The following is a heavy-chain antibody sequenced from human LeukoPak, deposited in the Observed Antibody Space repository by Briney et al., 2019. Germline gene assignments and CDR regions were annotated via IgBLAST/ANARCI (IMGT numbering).Heavy chain of an antibody. J-gene: IGHJ4*02. CDR3: ALIVGATNPIDY. CDR1: GGSFSGYC. D-gene: IGHD1-26*01. Sequence: SETLSLTCAVYGGSFSGYCWSWIRQPPGKGLEWIGEINHSGSTNYNPSLKSRVTISVDTSKNQFSLKLSSVTAADTAVYYCALIVGATNPIDYWGQGTLVTVSS. V-gene: IGHV4-34*01. CDR2: INHSGST.